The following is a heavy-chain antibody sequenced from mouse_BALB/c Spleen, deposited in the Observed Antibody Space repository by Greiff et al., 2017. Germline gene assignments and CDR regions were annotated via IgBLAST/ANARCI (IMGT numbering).Heavy chain of an antibody. Sequence: EVQGVESGGGLVQPGGSRKLSCAASGFTFSSFGMHWVRQAPEKGLEWVAYISSGSSTIYYADTVKGRFTISRDNPKNTLFLQMTSLRSEDTAMYYCARSITTVVAKGAMDYWGQGTSVTVSS. D-gene: IGHD1-1*01. CDR3: ARSITTVVAKGAMDY. CDR1: GFTFSSFG. V-gene: IGHV5-17*02. CDR2: ISSGSSTI. J-gene: IGHJ4*01.